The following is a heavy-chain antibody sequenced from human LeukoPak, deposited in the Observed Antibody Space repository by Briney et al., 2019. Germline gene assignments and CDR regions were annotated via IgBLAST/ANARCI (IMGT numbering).Heavy chain of an antibody. CDR1: GFTFSDAW. CDR2: IKSKTDGGTT. J-gene: IGHJ4*02. CDR3: TTRGGSFSIFDY. D-gene: IGHD1-26*01. Sequence: PGGSLRLSRAASGFTFSDAWMSWVRQAPGKGLEWVGRIKSKTDGGTTDYAAPVKGRFTISRDDSKNTLYLQMNSLKTEDTAVYYCTTRGGSFSIFDYWGQGTLVTVSS. V-gene: IGHV3-15*01.